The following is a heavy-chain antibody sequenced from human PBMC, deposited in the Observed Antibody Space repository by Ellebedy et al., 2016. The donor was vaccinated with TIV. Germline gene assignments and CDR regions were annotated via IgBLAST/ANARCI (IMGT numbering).Heavy chain of an antibody. V-gene: IGHV3-23*01. CDR3: AKGNDILTGYYLVRY. CDR2: IGGSGGST. CDR1: GFTFTSYA. D-gene: IGHD3-9*01. Sequence: GESLKISCAASGFTFTSYAMSWVRQAPGKGLEWVSAIGGSGGSTYYADSVKGRFTISRDNSKNTLYLQMNSLRAEDTAVYYCAKGNDILTGYYLVRYWGQGTLVTVSS. J-gene: IGHJ4*02.